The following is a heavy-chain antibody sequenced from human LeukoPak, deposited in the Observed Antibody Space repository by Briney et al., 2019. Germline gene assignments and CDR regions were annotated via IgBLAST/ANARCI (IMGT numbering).Heavy chain of an antibody. J-gene: IGHJ3*02. CDR2: IYYSGST. CDR3: ARPSKAGTMTTAVMDAFDI. V-gene: IGHV4-59*01. Sequence: SETLSLTCTVSGGSISSYYWSWIRQPPGKGLEWIGYIYYSGSTNYNPSLKSRVTISVDTSKNQFSLKLSSVTAADTAVYYCARPSKAGTMTTAVMDAFDIWGQGTMVTVSS. D-gene: IGHD4-23*01. CDR1: GGSISSYY.